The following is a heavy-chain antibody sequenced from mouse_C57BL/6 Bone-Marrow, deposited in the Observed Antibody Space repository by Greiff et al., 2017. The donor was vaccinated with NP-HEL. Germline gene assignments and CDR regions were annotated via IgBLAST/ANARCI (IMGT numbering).Heavy chain of an antibody. CDR3: ARNCGITGAYDAMDY. V-gene: IGHV2-2*01. CDR1: GFSLTSYG. CDR2: IWSGGGT. J-gene: IGHJ4*01. D-gene: IGHD4-1*01. Sequence: VQLQQSGPGLVQPSQSLSITCTVSGFSLTSYGVHWVRQSPGKGLEWLGVIWSGGGTDYNEAFISSLGISKDNSKCQVCVKMNSLQADDAAIYYCARNCGITGAYDAMDYWGQGTSVTVSS.